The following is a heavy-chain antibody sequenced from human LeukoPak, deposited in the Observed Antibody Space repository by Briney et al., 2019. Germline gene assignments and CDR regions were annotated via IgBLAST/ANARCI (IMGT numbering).Heavy chain of an antibody. Sequence: PSETLSLTCTVSGGSISSYYWSWIRQPPGKGLEWIGYIYYSGSTNYNPSLKSRVTISVDTSKNQFSLNLSSVTAVDTAVYYCARDSRWDCSSFDYWGQGTLVTVSS. CDR1: GGSISSYY. V-gene: IGHV4-59*01. CDR3: ARDSRWDCSSFDY. CDR2: IYYSGST. D-gene: IGHD6-6*01. J-gene: IGHJ4*02.